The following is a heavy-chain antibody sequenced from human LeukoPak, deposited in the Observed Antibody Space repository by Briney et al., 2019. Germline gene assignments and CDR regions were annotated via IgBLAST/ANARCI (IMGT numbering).Heavy chain of an antibody. CDR3: ASAYYYDSSGYYHDAFDI. D-gene: IGHD3-22*01. J-gene: IGHJ3*02. CDR1: GFTFSSYA. CDR2: IGGSGGST. V-gene: IGHV3-23*01. Sequence: GGSLRLSCAATGFTFSSYAMGWVRQAPGKGLEWVSGIGGSGGSTYYADSVKGRFTISRDNSKNTLYLQMNSLRAEDTAVYYCASAYYYDSSGYYHDAFDIWGQGTMVTVSS.